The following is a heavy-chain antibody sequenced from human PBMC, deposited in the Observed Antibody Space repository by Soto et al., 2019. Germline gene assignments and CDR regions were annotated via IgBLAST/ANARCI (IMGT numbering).Heavy chain of an antibody. J-gene: IGHJ5*02. CDR2: IYYSGST. Sequence: SETLSLTCTFSVVSISSYYWSCIRQPPGKGLEWIGYIYYSGSTNYNPSLKSRVTISVDTSKNQFSLKLSSVTAADTAVYYCARLTHNWNSDGWFEPWGPGTLVIVS. D-gene: IGHD1-7*01. CDR3: ARLTHNWNSDGWFEP. V-gene: IGHV4-59*01. CDR1: VVSISSYY.